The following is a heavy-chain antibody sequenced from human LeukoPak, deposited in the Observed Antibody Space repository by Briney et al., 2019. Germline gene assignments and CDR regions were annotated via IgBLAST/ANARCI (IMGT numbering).Heavy chain of an antibody. CDR1: GPSISSSTYY. CDR2: TYYSGST. V-gene: IGHV4-39*01. CDR3: ARLKGSSWYWFDP. J-gene: IGHJ5*02. D-gene: IGHD6-13*01. Sequence: SETPSLTCTLSGPSISSSTYYCGWLRQPPGKGLEWIGSTYYSGSTYNNQSLKSLVTISLDTSKNPFSLKLSSVTAADTAVYYCARLKGSSWYWFDPWGQGTLVSVSS.